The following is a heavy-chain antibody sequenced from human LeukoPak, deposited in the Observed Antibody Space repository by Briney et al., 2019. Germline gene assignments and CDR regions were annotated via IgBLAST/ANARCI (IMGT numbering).Heavy chain of an antibody. CDR2: IIPIFGTA. CDR3: ARDSSSWYSNRNYYYYGMDV. CDR1: GGTFSSYA. J-gene: IGHJ6*02. V-gene: IGHV1-69*13. Sequence: ASVKVSCKASGGTFSSYAISWVRQAPGQGLEWMGGIIPIFGTANYAQKFQGRVTITADESTSTAYMELSSLRSEDTAVYYCARDSSSWYSNRNYYYYGMDVWGQGTTVTVSS. D-gene: IGHD6-13*01.